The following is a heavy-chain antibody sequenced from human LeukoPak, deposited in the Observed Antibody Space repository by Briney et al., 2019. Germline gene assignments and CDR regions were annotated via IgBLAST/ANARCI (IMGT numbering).Heavy chain of an antibody. CDR3: AKEGRAEGGVDY. CDR1: SGSISSSNYY. D-gene: IGHD3-16*01. CDR2: IYYTGST. V-gene: IGHV4-39*07. J-gene: IGHJ4*02. Sequence: SETLSLNCTVSSGSISSSNYYWGWIRQPPGKGLEGIGSIYYTGSTGYNPALKSRVTILGDPSKNQFSLKLSSVAAADTALYYCAKEGRAEGGVDYWGQGTLVTVSS.